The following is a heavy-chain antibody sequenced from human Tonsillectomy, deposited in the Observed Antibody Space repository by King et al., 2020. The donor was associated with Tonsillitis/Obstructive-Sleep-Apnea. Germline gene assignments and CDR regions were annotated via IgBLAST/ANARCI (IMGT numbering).Heavy chain of an antibody. Sequence: VQLVESGGGLVQPGGSLRLSCAASGFTFSTYDMHWVRQVTGNGLEWVSGSGTAVDTYYSGSVKGRFTISRENAKNSLYLQMNSLRAGDTAVYYCARVSHYYYYMDVWGEGTTVTVSS. J-gene: IGHJ6*03. CDR2: SGTAVDT. CDR1: GFTFSTYD. CDR3: ARVSHYYYYMDV. V-gene: IGHV3-13*04.